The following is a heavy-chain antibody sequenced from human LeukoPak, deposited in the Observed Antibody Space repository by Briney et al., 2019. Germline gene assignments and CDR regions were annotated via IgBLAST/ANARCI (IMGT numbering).Heavy chain of an antibody. V-gene: IGHV3-48*03. Sequence: TGGSLRLSCAASGFTFSPYEMNWVRQAPGKGLEWVSYISTSGSGIYYADSVKGRYTISRDNAKNSLYLQMNSLRAEDTAIYYCVRDRALDYWGQGTLVIVSS. CDR2: ISTSGSGI. CDR1: GFTFSPYE. J-gene: IGHJ4*02. CDR3: VRDRALDY. D-gene: IGHD3-10*01.